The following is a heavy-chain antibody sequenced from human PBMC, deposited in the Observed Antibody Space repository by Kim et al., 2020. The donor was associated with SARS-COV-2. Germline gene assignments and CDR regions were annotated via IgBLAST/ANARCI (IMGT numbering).Heavy chain of an antibody. J-gene: IGHJ4*02. V-gene: IGHV3-49*03. Sequence: GGSLRLSCTASGFTFGDYAMSWFRQAPGKGLEWVGFIRSKAYGGTTEYAASVKGRFTISRDDSKSIAYLQMNSLKTEDTAVYYCTRGGAIGRPKLAARRYPEGWYYFDYWGQGTLVTVSS. D-gene: IGHD6-6*01. CDR1: GFTFGDYA. CDR2: IRSKAYGGTT. CDR3: TRGGAIGRPKLAARRYPEGWYYFDY.